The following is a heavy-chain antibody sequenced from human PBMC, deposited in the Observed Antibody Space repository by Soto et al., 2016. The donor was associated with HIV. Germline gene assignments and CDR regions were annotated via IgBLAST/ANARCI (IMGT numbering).Heavy chain of an antibody. CDR3: ARDPPTVRGVESYFDY. D-gene: IGHD3-10*01. CDR2: ISAYNGNT. Sequence: QVQLVQSGAEVKKPGTSVKVSCKASGYTFSSYGFSWVRQAPGQGLEYMGWISAYNGNTNYAQKFQGRVTMTTDTSTSTAYMELRNLRSDDTAVYYCARDPPTVRGVESYFDYWGQGTLVTVSS. J-gene: IGHJ4*02. V-gene: IGHV1-18*01. CDR1: GYTFSSYG.